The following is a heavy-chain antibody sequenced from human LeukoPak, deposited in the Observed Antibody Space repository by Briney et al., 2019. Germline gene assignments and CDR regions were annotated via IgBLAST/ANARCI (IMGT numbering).Heavy chain of an antibody. J-gene: IGHJ2*01. D-gene: IGHD6-13*01. CDR2: ISYSGIT. CDR3: ATMYSSSWYFDL. Sequence: PSETLSLTCTVSGASISSYYWSWIRQPPGKGLGWVGYISYSGITNYNPSLTSRVAISLDTSKNQFSLKLNSVPAAVAPVYYCATMYSSSWYFDLWGRGPLVTVSS. V-gene: IGHV4-59*01. CDR1: GASISSYY.